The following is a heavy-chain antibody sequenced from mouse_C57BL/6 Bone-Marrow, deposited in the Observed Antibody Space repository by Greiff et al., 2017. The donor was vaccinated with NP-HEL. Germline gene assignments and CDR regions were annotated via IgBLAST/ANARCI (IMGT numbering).Heavy chain of an antibody. CDR3: TANWDYAMDY. D-gene: IGHD4-1*01. CDR1: GFTFSNYW. Sequence: EVQLVESGGGLVQPGGSMKLSCVASGFTFSNYWMNWVRQSPEKGLEWVAQIRLKSDNYATHSAESVKGRFTISRDDSKSSVYLQMNNLRAEDTGIYYCTANWDYAMDYWGQGTSVTVSS. CDR2: IRLKSDNYAT. J-gene: IGHJ4*01. V-gene: IGHV6-3*01.